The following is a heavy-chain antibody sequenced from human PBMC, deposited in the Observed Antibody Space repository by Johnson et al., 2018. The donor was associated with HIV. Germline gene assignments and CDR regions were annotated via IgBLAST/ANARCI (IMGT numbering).Heavy chain of an antibody. Sequence: QVQLVESGGGVVQPGGSLRLSCAASRFTFSKYGMHWVRQAPGKGLEWVAFMPFYESDGYYEDFVKGRFIMSRDNSKNTLYLQMNSLRAEDTAVYYCARGLIIQLCLQAAFDIWGQGTMVTVSS. CDR2: MPFYESDG. J-gene: IGHJ3*02. CDR1: RFTFSKYG. V-gene: IGHV3-30*02. D-gene: IGHD5-18*01. CDR3: ARGLIIQLCLQAAFDI.